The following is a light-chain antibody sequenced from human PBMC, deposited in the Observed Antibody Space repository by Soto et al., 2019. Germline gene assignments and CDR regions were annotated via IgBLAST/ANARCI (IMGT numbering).Light chain of an antibody. CDR2: AAS. Sequence: DIQMTQSPSSLSASVGNRVTITCRASQSISTFLNWYQQRPGKAPKLLIYAASSLQSGVPSRFTGSASGTDFTLTISSLQPEAFATYYCQQSYSTPLTFGGGTKVEIK. CDR3: QQSYSTPLT. CDR1: QSISTF. V-gene: IGKV1-39*01. J-gene: IGKJ4*01.